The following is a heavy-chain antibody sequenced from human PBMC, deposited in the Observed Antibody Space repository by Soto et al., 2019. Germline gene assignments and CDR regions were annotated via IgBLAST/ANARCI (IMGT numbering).Heavy chain of an antibody. CDR1: GGSMRSYY. CDR2: IYWSGST. CDR3: AREGSSSWSGDYGMDV. V-gene: IGHV4-59*01. Sequence: QVQLQESGPGLVKPSETLSLTCTVSGGSMRSYYWSWIRQPPGKGLEWIGYIYWSGSTNYNPSLKSRVTMSVDTSNNQFSLKLNCVTAADTAVYYCAREGSSSWSGDYGMDVWGQGTTVTVSS. D-gene: IGHD6-13*01. J-gene: IGHJ6*02.